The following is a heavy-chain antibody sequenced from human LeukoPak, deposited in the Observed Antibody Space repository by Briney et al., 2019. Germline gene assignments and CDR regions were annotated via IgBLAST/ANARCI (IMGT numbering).Heavy chain of an antibody. D-gene: IGHD1-26*01. CDR2: ISGSGSGI. J-gene: IGHJ3*02. CDR3: ARIGGGNAIDI. CDR1: GFTFSDFY. V-gene: IGHV3-11*01. Sequence: GGSLRLSCVASGFTFSDFYMIWIRQAPGRGLECVSYISGSGSGIYYTDSVKGRFTISRDNAKNSLFLQMNSLRAEDTAVYYCARIGGGNAIDIWGQGTMVTVSS.